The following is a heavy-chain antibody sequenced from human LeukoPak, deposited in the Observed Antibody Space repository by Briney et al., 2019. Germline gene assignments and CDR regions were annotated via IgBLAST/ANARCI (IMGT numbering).Heavy chain of an antibody. Sequence: SGGSLRLSCAVSRITFRNAWMSWVRQAPGKGLEWVARIRSKTEGETKEYAASVKGRFTISRDDSRSRLYLQMNSLKTEDTAVYYCATGVVTGASRWGQGTLVTVSS. CDR1: RITFRNAW. D-gene: IGHD2-21*02. CDR2: IRSKTEGETK. J-gene: IGHJ4*02. V-gene: IGHV3-15*01. CDR3: ATGVVTGASR.